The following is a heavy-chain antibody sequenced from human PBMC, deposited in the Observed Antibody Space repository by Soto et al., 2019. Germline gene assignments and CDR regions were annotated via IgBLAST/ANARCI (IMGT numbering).Heavy chain of an antibody. CDR3: ARGSGYNWNDVSSAFDI. CDR1: GGSISSYY. J-gene: IGHJ3*02. CDR2: IYYSGST. D-gene: IGHD1-1*01. Sequence: SETLSLTCTVSGGSISSYYWSWIRQPPGKGLEWIGYIYYSGSTNYNPSPKSRVTISVDTSKNQFSLQLSSVTAADTAVYYCARGSGYNWNDVSSAFDIWGQGTMVTV. V-gene: IGHV4-59*01.